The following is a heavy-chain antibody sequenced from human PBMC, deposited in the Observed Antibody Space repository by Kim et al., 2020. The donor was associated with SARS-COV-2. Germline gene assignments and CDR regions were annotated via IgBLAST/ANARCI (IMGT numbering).Heavy chain of an antibody. Sequence: ASVKVSCKASGYTFTGYYMHWVRQAPGQGLEWMGWINPNSGGTNYAQKFQGRVTMTRDTSISTAYMELSRLRSDDTAMYYCAREGKSKWRVPFAYWGQGTLVTVSS. CDR3: AREGKSKWRVPFAY. J-gene: IGHJ4*02. CDR1: GYTFTGYY. CDR2: INPNSGGT. V-gene: IGHV1-2*02. D-gene: IGHD6-19*01.